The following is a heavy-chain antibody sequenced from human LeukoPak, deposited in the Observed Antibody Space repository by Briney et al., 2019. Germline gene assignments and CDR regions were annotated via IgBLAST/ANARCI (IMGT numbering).Heavy chain of an antibody. D-gene: IGHD2-2*01. Sequence: SETLSLTCTVSGGSISSSSYYWGWIRQPPGKGLEWIGSIYYSGSTYYNPSLRSRVTISVDTSKNQFSLKLSSVTAADTAVYYCARADVVPAPFDYWGQGTLVTVSS. J-gene: IGHJ4*02. V-gene: IGHV4-39*01. CDR2: IYYSGST. CDR1: GGSISSSSYY. CDR3: ARADVVPAPFDY.